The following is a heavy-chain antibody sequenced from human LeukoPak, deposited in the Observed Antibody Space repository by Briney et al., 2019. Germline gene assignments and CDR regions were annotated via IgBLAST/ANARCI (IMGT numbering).Heavy chain of an antibody. CDR2: INPNSGGT. CDR3: AGSSYYDSSGYPPYDAFDI. CDR1: GYTFTRYY. V-gene: IGHV1-2*04. J-gene: IGHJ3*02. D-gene: IGHD3-22*01. Sequence: SSVKVSCKASGYTFTRYYMQWVRQAPGQGLEWMGWINPNSGGTNYAQKFQGWVTMTRDTSISTAYMEMSRLRSDDTAVYYCAGSSYYDSSGYPPYDAFDIWGQGTMVTVSS.